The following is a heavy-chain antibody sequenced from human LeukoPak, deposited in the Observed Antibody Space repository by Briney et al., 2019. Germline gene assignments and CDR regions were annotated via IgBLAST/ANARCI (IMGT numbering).Heavy chain of an antibody. D-gene: IGHD3-3*01. CDR1: GGSFGGYY. Sequence: PSGTLSLSCTVSGGSFGGYYMGLIRQPPGKGLEWIGHIFYSGSTNYTASLKNRITISVDNSKNQFSMELSSVPAADRAVYYCARGFLFGGAAPYSFDYWGQGTLVTVSS. J-gene: IGHJ4*02. V-gene: IGHV4-59*01. CDR3: ARGFLFGGAAPYSFDY. CDR2: IFYSGST.